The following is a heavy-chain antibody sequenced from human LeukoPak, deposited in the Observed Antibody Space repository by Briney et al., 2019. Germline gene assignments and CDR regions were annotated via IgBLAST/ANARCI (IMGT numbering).Heavy chain of an antibody. D-gene: IGHD6-19*01. CDR1: GFTFSSYW. Sequence: GGSLRLSCAASGFTFSSYWMHWVRQAPGKGLEWVSGISWNSGSIGYADSVKGRFTISRDNAKNSLYLQMNSLRAEDTALYYCAKDIAVAARSDAFDIWGQGTMVTVSS. V-gene: IGHV3-9*01. CDR3: AKDIAVAARSDAFDI. J-gene: IGHJ3*02. CDR2: ISWNSGSI.